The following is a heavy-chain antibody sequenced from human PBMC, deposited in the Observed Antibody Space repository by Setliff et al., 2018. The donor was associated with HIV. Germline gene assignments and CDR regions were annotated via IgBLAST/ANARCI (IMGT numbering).Heavy chain of an antibody. Sequence: GASVKVSCKTSAYTFNSYYMHWIRQAPGQGLEWMGLIGPSGSSTTYAQNFQGRVTMSRDTSTSTVYMELSSLRSEDTAVYYCARDHIAARSVDYWGQGTLVTVSS. CDR3: ARDHIAARSVDY. V-gene: IGHV1-46*02. CDR2: IGPSGSST. D-gene: IGHD6-6*01. J-gene: IGHJ4*02. CDR1: AYTFNSYY.